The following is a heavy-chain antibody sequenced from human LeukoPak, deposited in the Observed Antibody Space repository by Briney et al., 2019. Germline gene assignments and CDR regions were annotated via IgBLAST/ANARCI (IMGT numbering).Heavy chain of an antibody. CDR2: IYYSGST. J-gene: IGHJ6*02. Sequence: SETLSLTCTVSGGSISSSSYYWGWIRQPPGKGLEWIGSIYYSGSTYYNPSLKSRVTISVDTSKNQFSLKLSSVTAADTAVYYCARMTGYCSSTSCRIYYYYGMDVWGQGTTVTVSS. CDR1: GGSISSSSYY. CDR3: ARMTGYCSSTSCRIYYYYGMDV. V-gene: IGHV4-39*01. D-gene: IGHD2-2*01.